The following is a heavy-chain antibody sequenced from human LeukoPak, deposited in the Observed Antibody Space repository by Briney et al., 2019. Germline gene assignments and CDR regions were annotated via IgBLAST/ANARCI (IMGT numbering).Heavy chain of an antibody. CDR2: MNPNSGNT. CDR1: GHTFTSYD. D-gene: IGHD6-13*01. J-gene: IGHJ4*02. CDR3: ARGLRREQQLLRAFDY. V-gene: IGHV1-8*01. Sequence: ASVKVSCKASGHTFTSYDINWVRQATGQGLEWMGWMNPNSGNTGYAQKFQGRVTMTSNTSISTAYMELSSLRSEDTAVYYCARGLRREQQLLRAFDYWGQGTPVTVSS.